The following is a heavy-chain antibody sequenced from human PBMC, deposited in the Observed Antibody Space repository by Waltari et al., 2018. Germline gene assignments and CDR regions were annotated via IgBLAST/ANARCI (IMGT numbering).Heavy chain of an antibody. Sequence: QVQLQESGPGLVKPSETLSLTCTVSSGSISRHYWSWIRQPPGKGLEWIGYIYYTGSTNCNPSLKSRVTISVDTSKNQFSLKLRSVTAADTAVYYCARGEPSHYYDSSGYYGPFDYWGQGTLVTVSS. CDR3: ARGEPSHYYDSSGYYGPFDY. CDR2: IYYTGST. J-gene: IGHJ4*02. D-gene: IGHD3-22*01. CDR1: SGSISRHY. V-gene: IGHV4-59*11.